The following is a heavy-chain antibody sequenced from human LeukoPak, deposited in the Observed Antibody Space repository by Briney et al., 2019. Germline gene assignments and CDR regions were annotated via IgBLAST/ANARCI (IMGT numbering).Heavy chain of an antibody. CDR3: ASGSYYFDY. Sequence: PSETLSLTCTVSGGSISSGSYYWSWIRQPAGKGLEWIGRIYTSGSTNYNRSLKSRVSISVDTSKNQFSRKLSSVTAADAAVYYCASGSYYFDYWGQGTLVTVSS. CDR2: IYTSGST. D-gene: IGHD2-2*03. CDR1: GGSISSGSYY. V-gene: IGHV4-61*02. J-gene: IGHJ4*02.